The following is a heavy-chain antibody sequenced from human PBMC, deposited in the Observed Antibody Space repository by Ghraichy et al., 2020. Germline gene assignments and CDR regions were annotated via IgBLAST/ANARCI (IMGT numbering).Heavy chain of an antibody. D-gene: IGHD2-21*02. V-gene: IGHV4-34*01. CDR3: ARFGGSGDLTDEPNWFDP. J-gene: IGHJ5*02. CDR2: INHSGST. Sequence: SETLSLTCAVYGGSFSGYYWSWIRQPPGKGLEWIGEINHSGSTNYNPSLKSRVTISVDTSKNQFSLKLSSGTAADTAVYYCARFGGSGDLTDEPNWFDPWGQGTLVTVSS. CDR1: GGSFSGYY.